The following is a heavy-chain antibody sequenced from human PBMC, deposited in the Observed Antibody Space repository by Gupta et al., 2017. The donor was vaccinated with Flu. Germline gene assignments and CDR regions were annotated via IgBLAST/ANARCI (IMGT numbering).Heavy chain of an antibody. V-gene: IGHV3-23*01. CDR1: GLTFSNYA. J-gene: IGHJ4*02. D-gene: IGHD3-3*02. CDR3: AKSRMVAFSGYFDY. Sequence: EVQLLESGVALVQPGGSLRLSCAASGLTFSNYAMIGVRQAPGKGLEGGSTISDSGSGTYETDSVRGRFTISRDNAKNKLDLHMNSLRAEETDIYYCAKSRMVAFSGYFDYWGQGTLVTVSS. CDR2: ISDSGSGT.